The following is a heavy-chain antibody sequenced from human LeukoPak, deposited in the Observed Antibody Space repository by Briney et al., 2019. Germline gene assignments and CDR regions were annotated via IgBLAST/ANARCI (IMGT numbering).Heavy chain of an antibody. D-gene: IGHD1-26*01. J-gene: IGHJ5*02. CDR2: IYYSGST. Sequence: SETLSLTCTVSGGSISTYYWSWIRQPPGKGLEWIGYIYYSGSTNYNPSLKSRVTISVDTSKNQFSLKLSSVTAADTAVYYCSRSVGSSNWFDPWGQGTLVTVSS. V-gene: IGHV4-59*01. CDR3: SRSVGSSNWFDP. CDR1: GGSISTYY.